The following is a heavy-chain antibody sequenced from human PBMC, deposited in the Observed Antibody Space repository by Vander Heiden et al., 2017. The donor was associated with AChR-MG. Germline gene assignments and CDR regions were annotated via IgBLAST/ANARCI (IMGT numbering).Heavy chain of an antibody. V-gene: IGHV3-33*01. CDR2: IWYDGSNK. Sequence: SGFTFSSYGIHWVRQAPGKGLEWVAAIWYDGSNKYYADSVKGRFTISRDNSKNTLYLQMNSLRAEDTAVYYCAREGGMDCSGGSCYNYYYYYGMDVWGQGTTVTVSS. D-gene: IGHD2-15*01. CDR1: GFTFSSYG. J-gene: IGHJ6*02. CDR3: AREGGMDCSGGSCYNYYYYYGMDV.